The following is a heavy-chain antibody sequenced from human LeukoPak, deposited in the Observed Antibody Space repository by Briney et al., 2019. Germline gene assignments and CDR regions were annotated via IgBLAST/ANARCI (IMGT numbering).Heavy chain of an antibody. Sequence: PGGSLRLSCAASGFTFSSYSMNWVRQAPGKGLEWVSSISSSSSYIYYADSVKGRFTISRDNAKNSLYLQMNSLRAEDTAVYYCARGWIRDDYLDYWGQGTLVTVSS. D-gene: IGHD3-10*01. CDR2: ISSSSSYI. V-gene: IGHV3-21*01. J-gene: IGHJ4*02. CDR3: ARGWIRDDYLDY. CDR1: GFTFSSYS.